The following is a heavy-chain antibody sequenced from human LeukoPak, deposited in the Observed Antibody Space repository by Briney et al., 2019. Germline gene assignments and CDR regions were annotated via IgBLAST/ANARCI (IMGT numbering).Heavy chain of an antibody. Sequence: GGSLRLSCAASGFTFSSYGMHWVRQAPGKGLEWVAVISYLGDDQFYAESVKGRFTISRDNSNKIVFLQMNSLRGEDTAVYYCAKDRSSGPHYYYGMDVWGRGTTVTVSS. CDR3: AKDRSSGPHYYYGMDV. V-gene: IGHV3-30*18. CDR2: ISYLGDDQ. CDR1: GFTFSSYG. D-gene: IGHD6-25*01. J-gene: IGHJ6*02.